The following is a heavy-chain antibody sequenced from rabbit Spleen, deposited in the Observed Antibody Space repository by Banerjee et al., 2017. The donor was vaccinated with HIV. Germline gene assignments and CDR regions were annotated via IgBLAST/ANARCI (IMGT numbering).Heavy chain of an antibody. D-gene: IGHD1-1*01. V-gene: IGHV1S40*01. CDR3: ARDTSSSFSSYGMDL. Sequence: EESGGDLVKPGASLTITCTASGVSFSFSSYMCWVRQAPGKGLEWIACIAVGSSDFTYFATWAKGRFTISKTSSTTVTLQVTRLTAADTATYFCARDTSSSFSSYGMDLWGPGTLVTVS. CDR1: GVSFSFSSY. CDR2: IAVGSSDFT. J-gene: IGHJ6*01.